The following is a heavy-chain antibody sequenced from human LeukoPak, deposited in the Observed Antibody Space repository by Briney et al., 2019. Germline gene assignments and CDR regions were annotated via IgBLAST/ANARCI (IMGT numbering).Heavy chain of an antibody. CDR1: GGSISSGSYY. Sequence: PSQTLSLTCTVSGGSISSGSYYWSWIRQPAGKGLEWIGRIYTSGSTNYSPSLKSRVTISVDTSKNQFSLKLSSVTAADTAVYYCARDGPVVVPAAKSTFGPQGPYYYYYYMDVWGKGTTVTIFS. CDR2: IYTSGST. J-gene: IGHJ6*03. V-gene: IGHV4-61*02. D-gene: IGHD2-2*01. CDR3: ARDGPVVVPAAKSTFGPQGPYYYYYYMDV.